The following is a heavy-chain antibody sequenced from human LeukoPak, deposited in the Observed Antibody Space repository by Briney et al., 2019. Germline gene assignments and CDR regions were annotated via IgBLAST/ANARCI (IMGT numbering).Heavy chain of an antibody. CDR2: ISSNGGST. J-gene: IGHJ4*02. CDR3: ARGGSIAARPIDY. V-gene: IGHV3-64*01. Sequence: GGSLRHSCAASGFTFSSYAMHWVRQAPGKGLEYVSAISSNGGSTYYANSVKGRFTISRDNSKNTLFLQMGSLRAEDMAVYYCARGGSIAARPIDYWGQGTLVTVSS. CDR1: GFTFSSYA. D-gene: IGHD6-6*01.